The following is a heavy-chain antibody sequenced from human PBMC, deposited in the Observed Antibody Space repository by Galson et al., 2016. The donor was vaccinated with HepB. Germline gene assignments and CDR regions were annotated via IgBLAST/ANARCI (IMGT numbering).Heavy chain of an antibody. CDR3: ARHTDYHYFALDV. CDR2: IYFSGSA. Sequence: ETLSLTCTVSGDSISSSSYYWGWIRQPPGKGLEWIGSIYFSGSAYYNPSLKSRVTISVDTSNNEFSLSLNSVTAAATAMYYCARHTDYHYFALDVWGQGTTVTVSS. J-gene: IGHJ6*02. CDR1: GDSISSSSYY. D-gene: IGHD5-12*01. V-gene: IGHV4-39*01.